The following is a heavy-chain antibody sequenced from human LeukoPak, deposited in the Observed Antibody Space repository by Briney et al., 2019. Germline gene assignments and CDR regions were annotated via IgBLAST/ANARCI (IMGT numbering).Heavy chain of an antibody. CDR1: GFTFSSYW. Sequence: GGSLRLSCAASGFTFSSYWMHWVRQAPGKGLVWVSRINTDGSSTSYADSVKGRFTISRDNAKNTLYLQMNSLRAGDTAVYYCARAGIVGATRFYYYYYMDVWGKGTTVTVSS. CDR3: ARAGIVGATRFYYYYYMDV. CDR2: INTDGSST. J-gene: IGHJ6*03. D-gene: IGHD1-26*01. V-gene: IGHV3-74*01.